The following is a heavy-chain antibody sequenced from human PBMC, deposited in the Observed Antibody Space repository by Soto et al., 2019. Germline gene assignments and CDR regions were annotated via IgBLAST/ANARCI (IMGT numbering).Heavy chain of an antibody. CDR1: GGSISSSSW. Sequence: SETLSLTCAVSGGSISSSSWWSWVRQPPGKGLEWIGEIYHSGSTNYNPSLKSRVTISVDKSKNQFSLKLSSVTAADTAVYYCARGAVAAIINWFDPWGQGTLVTVSS. CDR2: IYHSGST. J-gene: IGHJ5*02. D-gene: IGHD6-19*01. V-gene: IGHV4-4*02. CDR3: ARGAVAAIINWFDP.